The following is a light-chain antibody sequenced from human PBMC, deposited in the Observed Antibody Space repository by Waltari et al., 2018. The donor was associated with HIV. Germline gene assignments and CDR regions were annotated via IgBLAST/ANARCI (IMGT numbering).Light chain of an antibody. CDR3: QTWDNDIAV. CDR1: KLGDEF. CDR2: QDS. J-gene: IGLJ2*01. V-gene: IGLV3-1*01. Sequence: SYELTQPPSMSVSPGQTASITCAGDKLGDEFVFWYQQRPGQSPVMVIYQDSERPSGLPERFSCSNSRNPATLTISGTQATDEADYYCQTWDNDIAVFGGGTKLTVL.